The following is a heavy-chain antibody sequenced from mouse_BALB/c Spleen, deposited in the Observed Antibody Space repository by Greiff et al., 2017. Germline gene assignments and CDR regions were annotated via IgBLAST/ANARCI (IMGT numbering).Heavy chain of an antibody. D-gene: IGHD1-1*01. J-gene: IGHJ1*01. V-gene: IGHV1-7*01. Sequence: VQLQQSGAELAKPGASVKMSCKASGYTFTSYWMHWVKQRPGQGLEWIGYINPSTGYTEYNQKFKDKATLTADKSSSTAYMQLSSLTSEDSAVYYCARSGVLRSYFDVWGAGTTVTVSS. CDR1: GYTFTSYW. CDR2: INPSTGYT. CDR3: ARSGVLRSYFDV.